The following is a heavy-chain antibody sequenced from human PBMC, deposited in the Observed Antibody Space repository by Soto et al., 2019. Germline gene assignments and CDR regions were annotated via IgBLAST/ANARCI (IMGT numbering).Heavy chain of an antibody. J-gene: IGHJ4*02. V-gene: IGHV3-7*04. CDR1: GFIFSSYW. CDR2: MNEYGSER. Sequence: EVQLVESGGGLVQPGGSLRLSCSASGFIFSSYWMIWLRQAPGKGLEWVASMNEYGSERYYVDSVKGRVTISRDNAKNSLYLQMNSLRAADTAVYYCARATGADKEDYWGQGTLVTVSS. D-gene: IGHD3-10*01. CDR3: ARATGADKEDY.